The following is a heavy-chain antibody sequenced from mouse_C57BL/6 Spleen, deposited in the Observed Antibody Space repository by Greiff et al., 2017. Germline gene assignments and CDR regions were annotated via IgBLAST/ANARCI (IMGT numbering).Heavy chain of an antibody. CDR1: GFTFNPYA. Sequence: DVMLVESGGGLVQPKGSLKLSCAASGFTFNPYAMHWVRQAPGKGLEWVARIRSKSSNYATYYADSVKDRFTISRDDSQSMLYLQMNNLKTEDTAMYYCVREGFHLYYCDYWGQGTTLTVSS. CDR3: VREGFHLYYCDY. CDR2: IRSKSSNYAT. J-gene: IGHJ2*01. D-gene: IGHD3-1*01. V-gene: IGHV10-3*01.